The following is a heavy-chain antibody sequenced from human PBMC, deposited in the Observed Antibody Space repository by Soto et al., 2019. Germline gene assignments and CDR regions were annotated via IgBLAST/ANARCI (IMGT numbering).Heavy chain of an antibody. CDR1: GYTFTGYY. V-gene: IGHV1-2*04. D-gene: IGHD3-22*01. CDR2: INPNSGGT. Sequence: ASVKASCKAAGYTFTGYYMHWVRQAPGQVLEWMGWINPNSGGTNYAQKFQGWVTMTRDTSISTAYMELSRLRSDDTAVYYCARDRVDDSSGYSPHDAFDIWGQGTMVTVSS. CDR3: ARDRVDDSSGYSPHDAFDI. J-gene: IGHJ3*02.